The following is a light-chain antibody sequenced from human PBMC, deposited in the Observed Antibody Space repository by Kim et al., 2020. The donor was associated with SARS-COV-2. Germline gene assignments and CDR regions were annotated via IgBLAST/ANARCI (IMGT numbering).Light chain of an antibody. CDR3: FSYAGSYVL. V-gene: IGLV2-11*03. CDR1: SLTVGGYHY. Sequence: PGHSVTMSCTSNSLTVGGYHYISWYQEHPGKAPHFLLVGVTKLPSGVPFRFSGSKSGYTASLTISVRQAEDDADYYCFSYAGSYVLFCGGTQLTVL. CDR2: GVT. J-gene: IGLJ3*02.